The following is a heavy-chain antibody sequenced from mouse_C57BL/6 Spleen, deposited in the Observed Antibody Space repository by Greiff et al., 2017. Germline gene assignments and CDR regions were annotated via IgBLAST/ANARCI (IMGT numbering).Heavy chain of an antibody. CDR3: ARDYGSSYGYFDV. J-gene: IGHJ1*03. CDR2: IPPNSGST. D-gene: IGHD1-1*01. CDR1: GYTFTSYW. Sequence: QVQLQQSGAELVKPGASVKLSCKASGYTFTSYWMHWVKQRPGQGLEWIGMIPPNSGSTNYNEKFKSKATLTVDKSSSTAYMQLSSLTSEDSAVYYCARDYGSSYGYFDVWGTGTTVTVSS. V-gene: IGHV1-64*01.